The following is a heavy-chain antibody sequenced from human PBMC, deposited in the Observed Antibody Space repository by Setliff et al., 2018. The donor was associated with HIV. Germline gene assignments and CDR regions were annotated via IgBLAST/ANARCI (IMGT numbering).Heavy chain of an antibody. CDR1: GASISSSGYY. Sequence: SETLSLTCTVSGASISSSGYYWGWIRQPPGKGLEWIGTIYYSGSTYYNPSLKSRVTISIDTSKHQFSLKLTSVTAADTAVYFCARGGVQLWLPLFDYWGQGALVTVSS. V-gene: IGHV4-39*01. D-gene: IGHD5-18*01. CDR2: IYYSGST. J-gene: IGHJ4*02. CDR3: ARGGVQLWLPLFDY.